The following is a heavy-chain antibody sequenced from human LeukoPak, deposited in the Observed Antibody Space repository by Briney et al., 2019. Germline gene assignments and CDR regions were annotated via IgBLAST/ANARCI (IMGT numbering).Heavy chain of an antibody. CDR1: GYTFTSYG. D-gene: IGHD4-17*01. CDR3: ARADYGDYTDYFDY. J-gene: IGHJ4*02. Sequence: GASVKVSCKASGYTFTSYGISWVRQAPGQGLEWMGWISAYNGNTNYAQKLQGRVTMTTDTSTSTAYMELRSLRSDDTAVYYCARADYGDYTDYFDYWDQGTLVTVSS. V-gene: IGHV1-18*01. CDR2: ISAYNGNT.